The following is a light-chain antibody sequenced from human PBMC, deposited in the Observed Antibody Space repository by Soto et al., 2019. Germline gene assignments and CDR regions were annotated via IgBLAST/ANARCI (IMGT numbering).Light chain of an antibody. CDR3: QQYYSTPHS. CDR1: QSVLYRSNNKNY. CDR2: WAS. V-gene: IGKV4-1*01. J-gene: IGKJ4*01. Sequence: DIVMTQSPDSLAVSLGERATINCKSSQSVLYRSNNKNYLAWYQQKPGQPPKLLIYWASTRESGVPDRFSGSGSGTDFTLTISSLQAKDVAVYYCQQYYSTPHSFGGGTKVEIK.